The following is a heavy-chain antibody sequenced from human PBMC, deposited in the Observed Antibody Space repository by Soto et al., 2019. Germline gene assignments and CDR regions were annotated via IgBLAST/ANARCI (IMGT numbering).Heavy chain of an antibody. CDR2: INAGKGKR. V-gene: IGHV1-3*01. CDR1: GYTFSSYA. D-gene: IGHD4-17*01. J-gene: IGHJ4*02. Sequence: QVQLVQSGAEVKKPGASVKVSCKASGYTFSSYAMHWVRQAPGQRLEWMGGINAGKGKRKFLQKFQGRVTITRDTSASTAYMELSSLRSEDTAVYYCARSDGPLGDYWGQGTLVTVSS. CDR3: ARSDGPLGDY.